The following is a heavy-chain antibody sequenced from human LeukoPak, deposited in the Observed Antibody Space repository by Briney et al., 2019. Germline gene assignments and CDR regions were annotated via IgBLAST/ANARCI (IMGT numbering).Heavy chain of an antibody. CDR1: GYTLTELS. V-gene: IGHV1-24*01. CDR2: FDPEDGET. CDR3: AVLGYFDL. Sequence: ASVKVSCKVSGYTLTELSMHWVRQAPGKGLEWMGGFDPEDGETIYAQKFQGRVTITRDTSASTAYMELSSLRSEDTAVYYCAVLGYFDLRGRGTLVTVSS. J-gene: IGHJ2*01.